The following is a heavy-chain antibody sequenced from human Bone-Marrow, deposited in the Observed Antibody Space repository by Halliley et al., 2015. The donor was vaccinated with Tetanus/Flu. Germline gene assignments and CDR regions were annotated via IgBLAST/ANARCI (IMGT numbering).Heavy chain of an antibody. CDR3: ATGDCGGGSCHFFDF. V-gene: IGHV3-15*01. Sequence: SLRLSCAASGFPFSDVWMHWVRQAPGKAPEWVSRIKRKIDGETTDYAAPVKGRFTISRDDSKDTLYLRMNSLKTEDTAVYSCATGDCGGGSCHFFDFWGQGTLVTVSS. CDR2: IKRKIDGETT. D-gene: IGHD2-15*01. CDR1: GFPFSDVW. J-gene: IGHJ4*02.